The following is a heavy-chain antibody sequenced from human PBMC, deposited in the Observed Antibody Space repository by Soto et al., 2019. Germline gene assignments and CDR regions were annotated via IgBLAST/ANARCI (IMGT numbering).Heavy chain of an antibody. CDR3: AREDCSTSCYSALYYYMDV. J-gene: IGHJ6*03. CDR2: ISSISSYI. Sequence: GGSLRLSCAASGFTFSSYSMNWVRQAPGKGLEWVSSISSISSYIYYADSVKGRFTISRDNAKNSLYLQMNSLRAEDTAVYYCAREDCSTSCYSALYYYMDVWGKGTTVTVSS. D-gene: IGHD2-2*01. CDR1: GFTFSSYS. V-gene: IGHV3-21*01.